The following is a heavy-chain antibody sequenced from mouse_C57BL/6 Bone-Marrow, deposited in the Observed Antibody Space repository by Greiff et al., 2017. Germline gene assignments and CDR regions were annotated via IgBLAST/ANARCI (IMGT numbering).Heavy chain of an antibody. CDR1: GYTFPSYW. Sequence: QVQLKQPGAELVKPGASVKLSCKASGYTFPSYWMHWVKQRPGQGLEWIGMIHPNSGSTNYNEKFKSKATLTVDKSSSTAYMQLSSLTSEDSAVYYCARGTTVVAYYAMDYWGQGTSVTVSS. CDR2: IHPNSGST. V-gene: IGHV1-64*01. D-gene: IGHD1-1*01. CDR3: ARGTTVVAYYAMDY. J-gene: IGHJ4*01.